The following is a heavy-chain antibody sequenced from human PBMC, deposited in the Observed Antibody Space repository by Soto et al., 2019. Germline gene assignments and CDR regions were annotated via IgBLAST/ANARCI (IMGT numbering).Heavy chain of an antibody. J-gene: IGHJ4*02. V-gene: IGHV1-69*06. CDR1: GSRFSNYV. Sequence: QVQLVQSGAEVKTPGSSLKVSCKVSGSRFSNYVISWVRQAPGHGLEWLGRIIPIFNSTKYAQNFQGRVTITADNSTSNASLELSSLRSDDTAVYYCAREGRGKKAGYNGLVSLGYWGQGTLVTVSS. D-gene: IGHD2-2*02. CDR2: IIPIFNST. CDR3: AREGRGKKAGYNGLVSLGY.